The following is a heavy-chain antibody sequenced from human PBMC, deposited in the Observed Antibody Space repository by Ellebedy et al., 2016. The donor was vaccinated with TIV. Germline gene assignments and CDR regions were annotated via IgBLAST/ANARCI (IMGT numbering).Heavy chain of an antibody. Sequence: SETLSLXCAVYGGSFSGYYWSWIRQPPGKGLEWIGEINHSGSTNYNPSLKSRVTISVDTSKNQFSLKVSSVTAADTAVYYCARGRRHFDTSAYYLDTWGQGTLVTVSS. CDR2: INHSGST. CDR3: ARGRRHFDTSAYYLDT. CDR1: GGSFSGYY. D-gene: IGHD3-22*01. V-gene: IGHV4-34*01. J-gene: IGHJ5*02.